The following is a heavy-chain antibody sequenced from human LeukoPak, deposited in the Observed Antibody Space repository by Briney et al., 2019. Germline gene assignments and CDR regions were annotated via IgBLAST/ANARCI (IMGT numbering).Heavy chain of an antibody. J-gene: IGHJ4*02. CDR1: GFTFSTYW. Sequence: GGSLRLSCAASGFTFSTYWMHWVRQAPGKGLVWVSRINTDGTTTNYADSVKGRFTISRDNAKNTLYLQMNSLRAEDTAVYYCAKDRVSSGSYYDDYWGQGTLVTVSS. CDR3: AKDRVSSGSYYDDY. V-gene: IGHV3-74*01. CDR2: INTDGTTT. D-gene: IGHD3-10*01.